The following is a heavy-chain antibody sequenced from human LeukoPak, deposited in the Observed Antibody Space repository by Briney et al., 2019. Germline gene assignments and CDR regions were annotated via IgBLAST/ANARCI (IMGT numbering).Heavy chain of an antibody. CDR1: GGSISSGGYY. V-gene: IGHV4-31*03. CDR3: ARTLVSQLTDY. J-gene: IGHJ4*02. Sequence: PSETLSLTCTVSGGSISSGGYYWSWIRQHPGKGLEWIGYIYYSGSTYYNPSLKSRVTISVDTSKNQFSLKLSSVTAADTAVHYCARTLVSQLTDYWGRGTLVTVSS. D-gene: IGHD3-9*01. CDR2: IYYSGST.